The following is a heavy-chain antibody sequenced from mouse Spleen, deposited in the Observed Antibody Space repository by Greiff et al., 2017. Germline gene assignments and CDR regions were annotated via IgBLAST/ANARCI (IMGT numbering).Heavy chain of an antibody. CDR3: ARWYGNYWYFDV. Sequence: QVQLQQPGAELVKPGASVKLSCKASGYTFTSYWMHWVKQRPGQGLEWIGMIHPNSGSTNYNEKFKSKATLTVDKSSSTAYMQLSSLTSEDSAVYYCARWYGNYWYFDVWGAGTTVTVSS. D-gene: IGHD2-10*02. CDR2: IHPNSGST. CDR1: GYTFTSYW. V-gene: IGHV1-64*01. J-gene: IGHJ1*01.